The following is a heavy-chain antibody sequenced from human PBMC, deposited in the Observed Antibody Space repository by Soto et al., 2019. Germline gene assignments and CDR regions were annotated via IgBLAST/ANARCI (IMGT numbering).Heavy chain of an antibody. J-gene: IGHJ4*02. CDR1: GFTFSDYY. CDR3: ARDLGIAAAGSSPFFDY. V-gene: IGHV3-21*01. D-gene: IGHD6-13*01. CDR2: ISSSSSYI. Sequence: PGGSLRLSCAASGFTFSDYYMHWVRQAPGKGLVWVSSISSSSSYIYYADSVKGRFTISRDNAKNSLYLQMNSLRAEDTAVYYCARDLGIAAAGSSPFFDYWGKGTLVTVSS.